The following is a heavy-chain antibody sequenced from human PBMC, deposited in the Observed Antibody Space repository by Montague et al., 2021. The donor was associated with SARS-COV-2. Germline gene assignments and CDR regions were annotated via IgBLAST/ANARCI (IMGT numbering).Heavy chain of an antibody. CDR2: IYHDGST. J-gene: IGHJ4*02. V-gene: IGHV4-4*02. CDR1: GGGSISSSHW. D-gene: IGHD1-26*01. Sequence: SETLSLTCTVSGGGSISSSHWWSWVRQPPGNWLEWIGEIYHDGSTNYNPSLKSRLTISVDKSKNQFSLKLSSVTAADTAVYYCARFTSTGSGSYYIFDYWGQGTLVTVSS. CDR3: ARFTSTGSGSYYIFDY.